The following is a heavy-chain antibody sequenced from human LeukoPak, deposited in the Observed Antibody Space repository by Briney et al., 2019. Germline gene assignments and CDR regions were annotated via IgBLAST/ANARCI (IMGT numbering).Heavy chain of an antibody. Sequence: LGGSLRLSCAASGFTFSSYGMYWVRQAPGKGLEWVANIKQDGSEKYYVDSVKGRFTISRDNAKNSLYLQMNSLRAEDTAVYYCAREDSSGYKYYYYYYYMDVWGKGTTVTVSS. V-gene: IGHV3-7*01. CDR3: AREDSSGYKYYYYYYYMDV. CDR1: GFTFSSYG. CDR2: IKQDGSEK. D-gene: IGHD3-22*01. J-gene: IGHJ6*03.